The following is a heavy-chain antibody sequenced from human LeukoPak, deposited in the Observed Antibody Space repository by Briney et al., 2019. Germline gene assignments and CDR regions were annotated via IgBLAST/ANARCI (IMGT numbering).Heavy chain of an antibody. Sequence: PGGSLRLSCAASGFTFSSYAVSWVRQAPGKGVEWVSGISGSGGSTYYAHSLHRPFPISTYNSTTTLYLQMNSLRAEDTAVYYCAKRYDFWGFDPWGQGTLVTVSS. CDR1: GFTFSSYA. V-gene: IGHV3-23*01. D-gene: IGHD3-3*01. CDR2: ISGSGGST. CDR3: AKRYDFWGFDP. J-gene: IGHJ5*02.